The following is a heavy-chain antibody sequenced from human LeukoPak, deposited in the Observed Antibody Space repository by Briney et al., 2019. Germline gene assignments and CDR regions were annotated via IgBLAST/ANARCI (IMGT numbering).Heavy chain of an antibody. J-gene: IGHJ5*02. CDR1: GGSISSTSYY. CDR2: MYYSGST. V-gene: IGHV4-39*01. Sequence: SETLSLTCNVSGGSISSTSYYWGWIRQPPGKGLEWIGSMYYSGSTDHNPSLKSRVTISVDTSKNQFSLNLRSVTAADTAVYYCARHRAYCSGSKCYSVWFDPWGQGTLVTVSS. CDR3: ARHRAYCSGSKCYSVWFDP. D-gene: IGHD2-15*01.